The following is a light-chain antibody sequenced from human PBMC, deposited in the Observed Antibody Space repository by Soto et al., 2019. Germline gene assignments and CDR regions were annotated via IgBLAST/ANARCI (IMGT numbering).Light chain of an antibody. CDR1: LSVSSY. CDR3: QQRSNWPQMYS. J-gene: IGKJ2*01. CDR2: DPS. V-gene: IGKV3-11*01. Sequence: ELVLTQSQAILSLSPGERATLSCRASLSVSSYLAWYQQKPGQAPRLLIYDPSNRATSSPATFSGSGSGTDFTLTVNSLESKDFACCYCQQRSNWPQMYSFGQRTQLAIK.